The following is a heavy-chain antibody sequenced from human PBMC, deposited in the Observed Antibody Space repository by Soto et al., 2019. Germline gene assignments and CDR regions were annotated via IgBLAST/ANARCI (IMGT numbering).Heavy chain of an antibody. Sequence: GESLKISCNGSGYSFTIYCIGLVPQMPGKGLEWMGIIYPGDSDTRYSASFQGQVTISADKSISTAYLQWSSLKASDTAMYYCASTEDDYGTYFDYWGQGTLVTVSS. V-gene: IGHV5-51*01. J-gene: IGHJ4*02. CDR1: GYSFTIYC. D-gene: IGHD4-17*01. CDR3: ASTEDDYGTYFDY. CDR2: IYPGDSDT.